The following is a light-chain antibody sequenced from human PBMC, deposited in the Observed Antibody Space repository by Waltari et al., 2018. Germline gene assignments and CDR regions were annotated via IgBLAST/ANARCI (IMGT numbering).Light chain of an antibody. CDR2: DAS. J-gene: IGKJ4*01. V-gene: IGKV3-11*01. CDR3: QQRTNWPLT. Sequence: GSAGQIVQHSVAGFPPDPCQAPRLLIYDASNRATGIPARFSGSGSGTDFTLTISSLEPEDFAVYYCQQRTNWPLTFGGGTKVEIK. CDR1: QIVQHS.